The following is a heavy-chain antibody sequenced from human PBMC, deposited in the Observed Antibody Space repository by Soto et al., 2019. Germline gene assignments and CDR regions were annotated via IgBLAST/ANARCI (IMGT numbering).Heavy chain of an antibody. CDR1: GYTFSSYD. J-gene: IGHJ4*02. CDR2: LNPNSGDT. Sequence: QVQLVQSGAEVKKPGASVKVSCKASGYTFSSYDINWVRQATGQGLEWWGWLNPNSGDTGYAHKFQGRVTLTRNTSINTAYIELSSLTSDDTAVYYCATSGGGWYLYWGQGTLVTVSS. D-gene: IGHD6-19*01. CDR3: ATSGGGWYLY. V-gene: IGHV1-8*01.